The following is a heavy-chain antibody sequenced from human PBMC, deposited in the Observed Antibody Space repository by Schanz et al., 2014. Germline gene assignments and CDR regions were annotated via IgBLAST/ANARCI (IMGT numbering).Heavy chain of an antibody. CDR3: ARHGPLAGIPLDY. Sequence: QLQLQESGPGLVKPSETLSLICSVSGGSINSNSYYWGWIRQPPGKGLEWIGNVFYTGTTYTNPSLRSRLPLSLDTSNNRSSRKLTSVTAADTAVYFCARHGPLAGIPLDYWGRGTLVTVSS. CDR1: GGSINSNSYY. J-gene: IGHJ4*02. CDR2: VFYTGTT. D-gene: IGHD6-19*01. V-gene: IGHV4-39*01.